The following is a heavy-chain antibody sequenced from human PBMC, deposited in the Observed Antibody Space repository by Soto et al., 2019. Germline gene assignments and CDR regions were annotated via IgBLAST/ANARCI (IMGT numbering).Heavy chain of an antibody. J-gene: IGHJ6*03. D-gene: IGHD2-2*01. CDR1: GGSISSYY. CDR2: IYYSGST. V-gene: IGHV4-59*01. CDR3: ARVRSTSHYYYYYYMDV. Sequence: SETLSLTCTVSGGSISSYYWSWIRQPPGKGLEWIGYIYYSGSTNYNPSLKSRVTISVDTSKNQFSLKLSSVTAADTAVYYCARVRSTSHYYYYYYMDVWGKGTTVTVSS.